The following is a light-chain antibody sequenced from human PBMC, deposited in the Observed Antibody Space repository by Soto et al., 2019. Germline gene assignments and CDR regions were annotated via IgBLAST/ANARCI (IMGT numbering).Light chain of an antibody. CDR1: SGHSSYA. J-gene: IGLJ2*01. CDR3: QTWGTGIRV. V-gene: IGLV4-69*01. CDR2: LNSDGSH. Sequence: QLVLTQSPSASASLGASVKLTCILSSGHSSYAIAWHQQQPEKGPRYLMKLNSDGSHSKGDGIPDRFSGSSSGAERYLTISSLQSDDEADYYCQTWGTGIRVFGGGTKLTVL.